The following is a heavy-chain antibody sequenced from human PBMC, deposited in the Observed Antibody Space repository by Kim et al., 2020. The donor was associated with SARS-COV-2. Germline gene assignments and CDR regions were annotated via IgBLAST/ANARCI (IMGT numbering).Heavy chain of an antibody. CDR3: AKESGFDYYSGLVV. V-gene: IGHV3-23*01. Sequence: WGSLRLSCAASGFTFTNYAMNWVRQAPGMGLEWVSAVNGGGVSTYHADSVKGRFTFSTDTSKNTLYLQMNNLRGEDTAVYFCAKESGFDYYSGLVVWGQ. CDR2: VNGGGVST. D-gene: IGHD3-9*01. J-gene: IGHJ6*02. CDR1: GFTFTNYA.